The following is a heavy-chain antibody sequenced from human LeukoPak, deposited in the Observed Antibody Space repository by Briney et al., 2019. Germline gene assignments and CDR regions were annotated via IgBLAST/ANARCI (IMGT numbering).Heavy chain of an antibody. CDR2: MNPNSGNT. J-gene: IGHJ5*02. Sequence: ASVKVSCKASGYTFTSYDINWVRQATGQGLEWMVWMNPNSGNTGYAQKFQGRVTMTSNTSISTDYMELSSLRSEDTAVYYCARKRPHYYGSGYVWFDPWGQGTLVTVSS. CDR1: GYTFTSYD. CDR3: ARKRPHYYGSGYVWFDP. V-gene: IGHV1-8*01. D-gene: IGHD3-10*01.